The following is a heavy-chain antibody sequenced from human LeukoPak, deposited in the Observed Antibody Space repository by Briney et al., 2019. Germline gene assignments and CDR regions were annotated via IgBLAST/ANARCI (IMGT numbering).Heavy chain of an antibody. CDR3: ARVRRGYDFWSGSQGFDP. V-gene: IGHV4-59*12. CDR1: GGSISSYY. J-gene: IGHJ5*02. CDR2: IYYSGST. Sequence: PSETLSLTCTVSGGSISSYYWSWIRQPPGKGLEWIGYIYYSGSTNYNPSLKSRVTISVDTSKNQFSLKLSSVTAADTAVYYCARVRRGYDFWSGSQGFDPWGQGTLVTVSS. D-gene: IGHD3-3*01.